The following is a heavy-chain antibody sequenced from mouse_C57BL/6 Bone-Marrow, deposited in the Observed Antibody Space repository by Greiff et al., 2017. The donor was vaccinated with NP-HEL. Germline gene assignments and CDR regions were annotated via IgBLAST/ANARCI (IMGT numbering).Heavy chain of an antibody. Sequence: EVQRVESGGGLVKPGGSLKLSCAASGFTFSSYATSWVRQTPEKRLEWVATISDGGSYTYYPDNVKGRFTISRDNAKNNLYLQMSHLKSEDTAMYYCAREDDYDGFAYWGQGTLVTVSA. CDR3: AREDDYDGFAY. V-gene: IGHV5-4*01. D-gene: IGHD2-4*01. J-gene: IGHJ3*01. CDR1: GFTFSSYA. CDR2: ISDGGSYT.